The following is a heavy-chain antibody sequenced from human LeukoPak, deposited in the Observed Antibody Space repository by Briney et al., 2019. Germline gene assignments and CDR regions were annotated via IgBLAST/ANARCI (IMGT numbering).Heavy chain of an antibody. V-gene: IGHV3-23*01. CDR1: GFSFGSYA. D-gene: IGHD1-1*01. CDR3: GSGPVGTTVP. CDR2: ICGSGSHA. Sequence: PGGSLRLSCAASGFSFGSYAMGWTRQAPGQGLEWVSAICGSGSHANYAESVKGRFTISRDNSKNTLYLQMHSLIAADTAVYYCGSGPVGTTVPWGQGTLVTVSS. J-gene: IGHJ5*02.